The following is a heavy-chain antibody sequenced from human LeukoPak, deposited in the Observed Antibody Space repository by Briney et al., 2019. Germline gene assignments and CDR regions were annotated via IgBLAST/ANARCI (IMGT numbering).Heavy chain of an antibody. V-gene: IGHV3-30*02. J-gene: IGHJ4*02. CDR2: IRYDGSNK. Sequence: GGSLRLSCAASGFTFSSYGMYWVRQAPGKGLEWVAFIRYDGSNKYYADSVKGRFTISRDNSKNTLYLQMKSLRAEDTAVYYCARGIDYWGRGTLVTVSS. CDR1: GFTFSSYG. CDR3: ARGIDY.